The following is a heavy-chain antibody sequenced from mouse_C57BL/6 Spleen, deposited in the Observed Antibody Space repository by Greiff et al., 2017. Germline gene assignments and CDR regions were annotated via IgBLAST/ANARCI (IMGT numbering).Heavy chain of an antibody. J-gene: IGHJ1*03. Sequence: QVQLKESGAELVKPGASVKISCKASGYAFSSYWMNWVKQRPGKGLEWIGQIYPGDGDTNYNGKFKGKATLTADKSSSTAYMQLSSLTSEDSAVYFCARGDYGSREGYFDGWGTRTTVTVSS. CDR2: IYPGDGDT. D-gene: IGHD1-1*01. CDR3: ARGDYGSREGYFDG. V-gene: IGHV1-80*01. CDR1: GYAFSSYW.